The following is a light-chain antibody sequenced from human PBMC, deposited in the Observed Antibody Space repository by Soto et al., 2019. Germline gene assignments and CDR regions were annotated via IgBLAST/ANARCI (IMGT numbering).Light chain of an antibody. J-gene: IGKJ4*01. Sequence: EIVLTQSPATLSLSPGERAALSCRARQGVGRFLAWYQQKPGQAPRLLIYDASNRATGIPARFSGSGSGTDFTLAINNLEPEDFAVYYCQQRGGWPLTFGGGTKVEIK. CDR3: QQRGGWPLT. CDR2: DAS. CDR1: QGVGRF. V-gene: IGKV3-11*01.